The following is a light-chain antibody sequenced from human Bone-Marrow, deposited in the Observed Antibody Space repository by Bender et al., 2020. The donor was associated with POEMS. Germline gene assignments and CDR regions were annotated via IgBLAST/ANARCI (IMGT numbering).Light chain of an antibody. V-gene: IGLV2-23*01. CDR1: SSDVGSYNL. J-gene: IGLJ3*02. CDR2: EGS. Sequence: QSALTQPASVSGSPGQSITISCTGTSSDVGSYNLVSWYQQYPGKAPKLMIYEGSKRPSGVSNRFSASKSGNTASLTISGLQAEDEGDYYCQSYDNSLGGWVFGGGTKLTVL. CDR3: QSYDNSLGGWV.